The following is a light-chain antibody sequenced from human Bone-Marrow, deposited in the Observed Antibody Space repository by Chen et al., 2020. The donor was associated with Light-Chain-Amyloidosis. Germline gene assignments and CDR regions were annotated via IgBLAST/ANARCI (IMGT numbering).Light chain of an antibody. J-gene: IGLJ2*01. Sequence: SYELTHPPSLSVSPGQTARITSPGADLPTKYAYWYQQKPGQAPVLVIHRDTERPSGISERFSGSSSGTTATLTISGVQAEDEADYHCQSADSSGTYEVIFGGGTKLTVL. CDR2: RDT. V-gene: IGLV3-25*03. CDR1: DLPTKY. CDR3: QSADSSGTYEVI.